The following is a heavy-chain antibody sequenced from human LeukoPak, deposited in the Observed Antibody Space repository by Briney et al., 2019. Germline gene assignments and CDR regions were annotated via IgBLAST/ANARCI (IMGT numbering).Heavy chain of an antibody. CDR3: AGVVRGATYYFDY. Sequence: GGSLRLSCAASGFTFSSYSMNWVRQAPGKGLEWVSSISSSSSYIYYADSVKGRFTISRDNAKNSLYLQMNSLRAEDTAVYYCAGVVRGATYYFDYWGQGTLVTVSS. J-gene: IGHJ4*02. CDR2: ISSSSSYI. V-gene: IGHV3-21*01. CDR1: GFTFSSYS. D-gene: IGHD3-10*01.